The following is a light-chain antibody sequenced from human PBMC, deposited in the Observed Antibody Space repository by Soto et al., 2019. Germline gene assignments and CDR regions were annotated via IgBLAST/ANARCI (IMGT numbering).Light chain of an antibody. CDR1: QSISSW. Sequence: DIQMTQSPSTLSASVGDRITITCRASQSISSWLAWYQQKPGKATKLLNYDASSLQSRLPTRFIGSGSGAEFTLTISSLQPDYFAANYCQQYNSHSPFTFGQGTKLEI. V-gene: IGKV1-5*01. CDR3: QQYNSHSPFT. CDR2: DAS. J-gene: IGKJ2*01.